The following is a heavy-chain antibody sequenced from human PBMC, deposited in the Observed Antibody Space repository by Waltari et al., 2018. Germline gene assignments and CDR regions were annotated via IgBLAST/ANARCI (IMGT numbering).Heavy chain of an antibody. V-gene: IGHV3-30*18. CDR2: ISYDGSNK. D-gene: IGHD3-10*01. J-gene: IGHJ4*02. CDR3: AKGGRFGELWAQYYFDY. Sequence: QVQLVESGGGVVQPGRSLRLSCAASGFTFSSYGMHWVRTAPGQGLEWVAVISYDGSNKYYADSVKGRFTISRDNSKNTLYLQMNSLRAEDTAVYYCAKGGRFGELWAQYYFDYWGQGTLVTVSS. CDR1: GFTFSSYG.